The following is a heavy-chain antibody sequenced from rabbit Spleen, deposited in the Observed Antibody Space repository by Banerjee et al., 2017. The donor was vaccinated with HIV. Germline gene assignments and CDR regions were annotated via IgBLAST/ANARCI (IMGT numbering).Heavy chain of an antibody. CDR1: GFSFSYSDY. D-gene: IGHD4-1*01. V-gene: IGHV1S40*01. CDR3: ARDLAGVIGWNFNL. Sequence: QSLEESGGDLVKPGASLTLTCTASGFSFSYSDYMCWVRQPPGKGPEWIACIGAGVTYTTYYATWAKGRFTISKTSSTTVTLQMTSLTAADTATYFCARDLAGVIGWNFNLWGPGTLVT. CDR2: IGAGVTYTT. J-gene: IGHJ4*01.